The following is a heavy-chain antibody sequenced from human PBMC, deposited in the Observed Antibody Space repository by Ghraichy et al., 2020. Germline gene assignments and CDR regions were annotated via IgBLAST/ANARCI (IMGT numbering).Heavy chain of an antibody. D-gene: IGHD2-2*01. V-gene: IGHV3-72*01. CDR2: ARNKAKSYTT. CDR3: AREICSSTSCSMGIVDY. Sequence: GGSLRLSCAASGFTFSDHYMDWVRQAPGQGLEWVGRARNKAKSYTTEYAASVKGRFTISRDDSKNLLYLQMNSLKSEDTAVYYCAREICSSTSCSMGIVDYWGQGTLVTVSS. J-gene: IGHJ4*02. CDR1: GFTFSDHY.